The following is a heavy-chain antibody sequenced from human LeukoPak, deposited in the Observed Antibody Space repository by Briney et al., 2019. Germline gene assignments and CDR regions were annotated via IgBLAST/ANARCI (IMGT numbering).Heavy chain of an antibody. CDR1: GFTFSSFG. J-gene: IGHJ4*02. CDR3: ARDPGVRWLVGFDY. V-gene: IGHV3-30*03. CDR2: ISSDGTNK. D-gene: IGHD6-19*01. Sequence: GGSLRLSCAASGFTFSSFGMHWVRQAPGKGLDWVAVISSDGTNKHYADSVKGRFTISRDNSENTLYLQMDSLRAEDTAVYYCARDPGVRWLVGFDYWGQGTLVTVSS.